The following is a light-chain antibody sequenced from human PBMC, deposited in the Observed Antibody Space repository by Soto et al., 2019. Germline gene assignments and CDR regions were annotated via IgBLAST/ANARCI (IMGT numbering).Light chain of an antibody. J-gene: IGKJ3*01. V-gene: IGKV3-15*01. CDR1: QSVSSN. CDR2: GAS. CDR3: QQYNNWPVT. Sequence: EIVMTQSPATLSVSPGERATLSCRASQSVSSNLAWYQQKPGQAPRLLIYGASTRATGIPARFSGSGSGTECTITISSLQSEDFAVYYCQQYNNWPVTFGPGTKVDIK.